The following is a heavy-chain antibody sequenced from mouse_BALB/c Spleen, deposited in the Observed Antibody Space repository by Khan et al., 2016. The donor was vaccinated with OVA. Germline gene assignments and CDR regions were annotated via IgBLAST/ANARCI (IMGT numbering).Heavy chain of an antibody. Sequence: EVKLLESGPSLVKPSQTLSLTCSVTGDSITSGYWNWIRKFPGNKLEYMGYIIYTGYTYYNPPLQSRISITRHTSKNQYYLQLNSVTDEDTATYYCARSTYRYAFVYWGQGTLVTVSA. CDR2: IIYTGYT. D-gene: IGHD2-12*01. J-gene: IGHJ3*01. V-gene: IGHV3-8*02. CDR1: GDSITSGY. CDR3: ARSTYRYAFVY.